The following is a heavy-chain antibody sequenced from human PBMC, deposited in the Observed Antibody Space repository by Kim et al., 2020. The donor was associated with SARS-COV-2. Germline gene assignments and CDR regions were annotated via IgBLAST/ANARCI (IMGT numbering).Heavy chain of an antibody. CDR2: IWYDGSNK. V-gene: IGHV3-33*08. D-gene: IGHD6-19*01. J-gene: IGHJ4*02. Sequence: GGSLRLSCAASGFTFSSYGMHWVRQAPGKGLEWVAVIWYDGSNKYYADSVKGRFTISRDNSKNTLYLQMNSLRAEDTAVYYCARDLLDGNAVPALGFDYWGQGTLVTVSS. CDR1: GFTFSSYG. CDR3: ARDLLDGNAVPALGFDY.